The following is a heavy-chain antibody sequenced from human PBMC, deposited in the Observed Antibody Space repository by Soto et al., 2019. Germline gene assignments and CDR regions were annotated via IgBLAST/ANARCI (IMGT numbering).Heavy chain of an antibody. CDR2: IIPIFGTA. V-gene: IGHV1-69*13. CDR3: ARSIAVAGTGHYYFDY. Sequence: GASVKVSCKASGGTFSSYAISWVRQAPGQGLEWMGGIIPIFGTANYAQKFQGRVTITADESTSTAYMELSSLRSEDTAVYYCARSIAVAGTGHYYFDYWGQGTLVTAPQ. D-gene: IGHD6-19*01. CDR1: GGTFSSYA. J-gene: IGHJ4*02.